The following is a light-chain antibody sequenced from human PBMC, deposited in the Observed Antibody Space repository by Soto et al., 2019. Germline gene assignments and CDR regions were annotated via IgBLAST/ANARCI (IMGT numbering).Light chain of an antibody. V-gene: IGKV3-20*01. CDR3: QQYGSSPLIT. Sequence: EIVLTQSPGTLSLSPGERATLCCRASQSVSNNYLAWYQKKPGQAPRLLIYGASSRATGIPDRFSGSGSGTDFTLTISRLEPEDFAVYYCQQYGSSPLITFGQGTRLEIK. CDR1: QSVSNNY. CDR2: GAS. J-gene: IGKJ5*01.